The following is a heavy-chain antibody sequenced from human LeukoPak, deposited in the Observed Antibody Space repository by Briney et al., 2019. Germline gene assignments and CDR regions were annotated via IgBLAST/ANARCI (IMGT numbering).Heavy chain of an antibody. CDR3: ARSNPTGAFDI. CDR1: GGSISSYY. D-gene: IGHD1-14*01. Sequence: PSETLSLTCTVSGGSISSYYWSWIRQPPGKGLEWIGYIYYGGSTNYNPSLKGRVTISVDTSKNQFSLKLSSVTAADTAVYYCARSNPTGAFDIWGQGTMVTVSS. J-gene: IGHJ3*02. V-gene: IGHV4-59*01. CDR2: IYYGGST.